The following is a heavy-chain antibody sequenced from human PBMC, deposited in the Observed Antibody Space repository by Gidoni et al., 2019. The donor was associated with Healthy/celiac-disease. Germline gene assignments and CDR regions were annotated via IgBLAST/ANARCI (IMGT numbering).Heavy chain of an antibody. CDR2: ISGSVGST. J-gene: IGHJ4*02. V-gene: IGHV3-23*01. D-gene: IGHD2-15*01. CDR1: GFTFSSYA. Sequence: EVQLLESGGGLVQPGGSLRLYCAASGFTFSSYAMSWVRQAPGKGLEWVSAISGSVGSTYYADSVKGRFTISRDNSKNTLYLQMNSLRAEDTAVYYCAKDLSGDSLCFDYWGQGTLVTVSS. CDR3: AKDLSGDSLCFDY.